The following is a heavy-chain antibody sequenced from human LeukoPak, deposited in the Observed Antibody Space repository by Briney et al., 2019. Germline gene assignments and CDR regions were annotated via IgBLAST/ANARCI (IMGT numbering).Heavy chain of an antibody. J-gene: IGHJ5*02. CDR3: ARGDDWFDP. Sequence: SSETLSLTCTVSGGSIGSYYWSWIRQPPGKGLEWIGYIYYSGSTNYNPSLKSRVTISVDTSKNQFSLKLSSVTAADTAVYYCARGDDWFDPWGQGTLVTVSS. V-gene: IGHV4-59*01. CDR1: GGSIGSYY. CDR2: IYYSGST.